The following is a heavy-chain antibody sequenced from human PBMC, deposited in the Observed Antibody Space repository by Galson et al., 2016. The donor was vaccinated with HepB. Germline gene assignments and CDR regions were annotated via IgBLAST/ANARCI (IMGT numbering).Heavy chain of an antibody. CDR1: GFAFHNFA. D-gene: IGHD1/OR15-1a*01. CDR3: AKSVVAACNKYMDD. J-gene: IGHJ6*03. CDR2: ISYDGNYT. Sequence: SLRLSCAASGFAFHNFALHWVRQAPGKGLAWVAVISYDGNYTYYADAVKGRFTISRDDSKNTVFLQMNSLRAEDTAVYYCAKSVVAACNKYMDDWGKGTTVSVSS. V-gene: IGHV3-30*04.